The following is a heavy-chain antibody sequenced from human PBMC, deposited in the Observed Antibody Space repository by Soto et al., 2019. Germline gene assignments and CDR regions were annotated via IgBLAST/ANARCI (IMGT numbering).Heavy chain of an antibody. D-gene: IGHD6-19*01. V-gene: IGHV4-59*01. CDR1: GGSISSYY. J-gene: IGHJ5*02. Sequence: QVQLQESGPGLVKPSETLSLTCTVSGGSISSYYWSWIRQLPGKGLEWIGYMYYSGSTNYNPSLTSRVTISVHTSKHHFSLKLSSVPAADTAVYYCARDQGSGWDNWFDPWGQGTLVTVSS. CDR2: MYYSGST. CDR3: ARDQGSGWDNWFDP.